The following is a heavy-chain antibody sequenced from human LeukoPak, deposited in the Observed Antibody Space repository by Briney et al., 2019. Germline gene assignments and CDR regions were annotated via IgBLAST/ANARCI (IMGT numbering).Heavy chain of an antibody. V-gene: IGHV1-69*04. D-gene: IGHD3-10*01. CDR1: GGTFSSYA. CDR2: IIPILGIA. CDR3: ARGGDGVLLWFGELDY. Sequence: GASVKVSCKASGGTFSSYAISWVRQAPGQGLEWMGRIIPILGIANYAQKLQGRVTMTTDTSTSTAYMELRSLRSDDTAVYYCARGGDGVLLWFGELDYWGQGTLVTVSS. J-gene: IGHJ4*02.